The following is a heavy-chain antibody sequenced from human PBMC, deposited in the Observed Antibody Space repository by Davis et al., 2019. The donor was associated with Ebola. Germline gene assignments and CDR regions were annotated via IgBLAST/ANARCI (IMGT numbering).Heavy chain of an antibody. CDR2: IIPVSGIP. V-gene: IGHV1-69*13. D-gene: IGHD3-10*01. CDR3: ARERYRDGSDYFFEQSH. J-gene: IGHJ4*02. Sequence: SVQVSCKASGGTFNTYAISWVRQAPGQGLAWMGGIIPVSGIPKYAQKFQGRVTITADESTSTVYMELSSLRSEDTAVYYCARERYRDGSDYFFEQSHWGQGTLVTVSS. CDR1: GGTFNTYA.